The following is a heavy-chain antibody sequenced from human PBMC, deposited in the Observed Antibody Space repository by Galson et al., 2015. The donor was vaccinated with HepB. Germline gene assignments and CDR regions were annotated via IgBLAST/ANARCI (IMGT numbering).Heavy chain of an antibody. D-gene: IGHD3-3*01. CDR1: GFTFTRYA. J-gene: IGHJ4*02. V-gene: IGHV3-23*01. Sequence: SLRLSCAGSGFTFTRYALNWVRQAPGKGLEWVSSIGGSGGNTYYADSVRGRFTISRDNSKNTLYLQVSSLRVEDTAVYYCAKVAILGVTPHYFDYWGQGTLVTVSS. CDR3: AKVAILGVTPHYFDY. CDR2: IGGSGGNT.